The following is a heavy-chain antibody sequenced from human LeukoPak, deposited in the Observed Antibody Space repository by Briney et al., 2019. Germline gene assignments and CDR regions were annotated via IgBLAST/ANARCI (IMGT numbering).Heavy chain of an antibody. D-gene: IGHD1-20*01. V-gene: IGHV3-64D*06. CDR3: VKESSNRYNWNDAYYYYYGMDV. CDR2: ISSNGGST. CDR1: GFTFSSYA. J-gene: IGHJ6*02. Sequence: GGSLRLSCSASGFTFSSYAMHWVRQAPGQGLEYVSAISSNGGSTYYADSVKGRFTISRDNSKNTLYLQMSSLRAEDTAVYYCVKESSNRYNWNDAYYYYYGMDVWGQGTTVTVSS.